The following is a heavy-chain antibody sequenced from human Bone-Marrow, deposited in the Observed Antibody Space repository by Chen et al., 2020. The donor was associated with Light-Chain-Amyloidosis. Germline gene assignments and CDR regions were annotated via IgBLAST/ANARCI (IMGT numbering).Heavy chain of an antibody. Sequence: QVQLVESGGGVVQPGRSLRLSCSASGCIFNDFGMHWVRPAPGKGLEWVAVVAFDGGNKYYGDAVRGRFTISRDNSGHRIYLQMDNLRAEDTAIYYCARDPDTSAWADYLDHWGQGALVTVSS. J-gene: IGHJ4*02. CDR1: GCIFNDFG. CDR3: ARDPDTSAWADYLDH. D-gene: IGHD6-19*01. CDR2: VAFDGGNK. V-gene: IGHV3-30*03.